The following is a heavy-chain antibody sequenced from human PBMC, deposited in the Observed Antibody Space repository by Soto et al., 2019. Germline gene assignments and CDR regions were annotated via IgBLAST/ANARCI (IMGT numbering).Heavy chain of an antibody. CDR2: IYYSGST. CDR1: GGSISSYY. D-gene: IGHD6-13*01. Sequence: SETLSLTCTVSGGSISSYYWSWIRQPPGKGLEWIGYIYYSGSTNYNPSLKSRVTISVDTSKNQFSLKLSSVTAADTAVYYCARQGIAAGFDYWGQGTLVTVSS. J-gene: IGHJ4*02. CDR3: ARQGIAAGFDY. V-gene: IGHV4-59*01.